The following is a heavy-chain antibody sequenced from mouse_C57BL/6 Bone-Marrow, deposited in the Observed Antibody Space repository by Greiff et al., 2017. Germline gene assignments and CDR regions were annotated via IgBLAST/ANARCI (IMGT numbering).Heavy chain of an antibody. V-gene: IGHV1-26*01. CDR2: INPNNGGT. CDR3: ARGICYDYGAWFAY. D-gene: IGHD2-4*01. Sequence: EVQLQQSGPELVKPGASVKISCKASGYTFTDYYMNWVKQSHGKSLDWIGDINPNNGGTSYNQKFKGKATLTVDKSSSTAYMELRSMTSEDSAVYYCARGICYDYGAWFAYWGQGTLVTVSA. CDR1: GYTFTDYY. J-gene: IGHJ3*01.